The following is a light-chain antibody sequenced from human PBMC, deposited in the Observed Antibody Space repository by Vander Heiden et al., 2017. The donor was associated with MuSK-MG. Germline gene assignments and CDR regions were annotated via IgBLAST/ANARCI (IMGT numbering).Light chain of an antibody. V-gene: IGLV2-23*02. Sequence: QSARTQPASVSGSPGQSLTISCTGTSSDVGSYNLVSCYHPPAGTPPILLFYEVSTRPSGVSNRFSGSKSGTTASLTISVLEAEDDADYYCCSDAGSSTFVFGTGTKVTVL. CDR3: CSDAGSSTFV. CDR1: SSDVGSYNL. J-gene: IGLJ1*01. CDR2: EVS.